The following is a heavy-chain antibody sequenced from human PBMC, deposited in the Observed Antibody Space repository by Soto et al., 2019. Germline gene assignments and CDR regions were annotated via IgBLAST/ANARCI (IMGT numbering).Heavy chain of an antibody. Sequence: ASVKVSCKASGYTFSTFGISWVRQAPGQGLEWMGWMSPNNGNTNYARKFQGRVTMTTDTSTRTAYTELRSLKSDDTAVYYCARDPGGATGFDPWGQGTLVTVSS. V-gene: IGHV1-18*04. CDR2: MSPNNGNT. J-gene: IGHJ5*02. D-gene: IGHD1-1*01. CDR3: ARDPGGATGFDP. CDR1: GYTFSTFG.